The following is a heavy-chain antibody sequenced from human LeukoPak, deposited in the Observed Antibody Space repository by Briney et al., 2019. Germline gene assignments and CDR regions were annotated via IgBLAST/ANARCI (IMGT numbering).Heavy chain of an antibody. Sequence: SETLSLTCTVSGGSISSYYWSWIRQPAGKGLEWIGRIYTSGSTNYNPSLKSRVTMSVDTSKNQFSLKLSSVTAADTAVYYCARDGTIFGVNYYYYYGMDVWGQGTTVTVSS. D-gene: IGHD3-3*01. V-gene: IGHV4-4*07. J-gene: IGHJ6*02. CDR2: IYTSGST. CDR3: ARDGTIFGVNYYYYYGMDV. CDR1: GGSISSYY.